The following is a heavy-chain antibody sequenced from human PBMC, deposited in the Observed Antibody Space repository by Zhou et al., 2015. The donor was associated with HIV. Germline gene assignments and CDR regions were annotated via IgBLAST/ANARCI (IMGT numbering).Heavy chain of an antibody. D-gene: IGHD4-11*01. Sequence: EVHLSDSGGDLVQAGGSLSLSCAASGFIFDDFAMSWVRHRPGQGLEWISGISATGHGLFYANSVKGRFTISRDNAKNSLYLQMNSLRAEDTAVYYCARCARTTVATCNWFDPWGQGTLVTVSS. CDR2: ISATGHGL. CDR3: ARCARTTVATCNWFDP. J-gene: IGHJ5*02. V-gene: IGHV3-23*01. CDR1: GFIFDDFA.